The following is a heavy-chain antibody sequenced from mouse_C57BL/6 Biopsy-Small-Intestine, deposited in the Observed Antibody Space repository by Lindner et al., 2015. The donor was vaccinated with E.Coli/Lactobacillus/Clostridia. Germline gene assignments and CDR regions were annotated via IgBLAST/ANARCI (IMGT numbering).Heavy chain of an antibody. J-gene: IGHJ1*03. CDR1: GYAFSSYW. D-gene: IGHD5-1*01. Sequence: VQLQESGAELVKPGASVKISCKASGYAFSSYWMNWVKQRPGKGLEWIGQIYPGDGDTNYNGKFRGKATLTADKSSSTAYMQLSSLTSEDSAVYFCASSLPWYFDVWGTGTTVTVSS. CDR3: ASSLPWYFDV. CDR2: IYPGDGDT. V-gene: IGHV1-80*01.